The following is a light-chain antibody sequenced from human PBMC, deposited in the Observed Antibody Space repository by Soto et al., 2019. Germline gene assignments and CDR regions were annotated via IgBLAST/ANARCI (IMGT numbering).Light chain of an antibody. Sequence: QPVLTQSSSASASLGSSVKLTRTLSSGHSSYIIAWHQQQPGKTPRYLMKLEGSGSYNKGSGAPDRFSGSSSGADRYLTISNLQFEDEADYYCETWDFNTRVFGGGTKLTVL. CDR2: LEGSGSY. CDR1: SGHSSYI. CDR3: ETWDFNTRV. V-gene: IGLV4-60*02. J-gene: IGLJ3*02.